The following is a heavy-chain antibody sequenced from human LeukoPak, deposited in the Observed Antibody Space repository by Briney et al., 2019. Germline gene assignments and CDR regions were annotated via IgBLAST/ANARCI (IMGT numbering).Heavy chain of an antibody. V-gene: IGHV4-39*01. CDR2: IYYSGST. J-gene: IGHJ4*02. Sequence: SETLSLTCTVSGGSISRSPYWWGWIRQPPGKGLEWIATIYYSGSTFYHPSLESRVTISADTSKNQFSLKLTSVTAADTAVYYCARRAYGIGFDYWGQGIMVTASS. CDR1: GGSISRSPYW. CDR3: ARRAYGIGFDY. D-gene: IGHD1-26*01.